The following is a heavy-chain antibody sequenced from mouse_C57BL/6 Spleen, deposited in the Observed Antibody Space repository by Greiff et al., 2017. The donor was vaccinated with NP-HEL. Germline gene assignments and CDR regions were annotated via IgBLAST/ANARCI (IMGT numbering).Heavy chain of an antibody. Sequence: QVQLQQSGPELVKPGASVKISCKASGYTFTDYYINWVKQRPGQGLEWIGWIFPGSGSTYYNEKFKGKATLTVDKSSSTAYMLLSSLTSEDSAVYFCARSPNWDGDWYFDVWGTGTTVTVSS. V-gene: IGHV1-75*01. CDR3: ARSPNWDGDWYFDV. CDR2: IFPGSGST. CDR1: GYTFTDYY. D-gene: IGHD4-1*02. J-gene: IGHJ1*03.